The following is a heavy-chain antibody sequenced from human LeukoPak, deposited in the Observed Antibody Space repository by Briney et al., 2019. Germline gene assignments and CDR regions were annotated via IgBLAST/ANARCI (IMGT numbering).Heavy chain of an antibody. J-gene: IGHJ5*02. CDR3: ARSRSRYSSSKGTQNWFDP. Sequence: AASVKVSCKASGYTFTSYYMHWVRQAPGQGLEWMGIINPSGGSTSYAQKFQGRVTMTRDTSTSTVYMELSSLRSEDTAVYYCARSRSRYSSSKGTQNWFDPWGQGTLVTVSS. V-gene: IGHV1-46*01. CDR1: GYTFTSYY. D-gene: IGHD6-13*01. CDR2: INPSGGST.